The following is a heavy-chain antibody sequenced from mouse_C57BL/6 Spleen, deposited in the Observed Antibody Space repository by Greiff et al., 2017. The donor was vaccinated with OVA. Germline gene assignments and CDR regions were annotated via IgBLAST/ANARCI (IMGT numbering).Heavy chain of an antibody. V-gene: IGHV1-64*01. J-gene: IGHJ4*01. CDR3: AREGYDYDDMDY. CDR1: GYTFTSYW. Sequence: QVQLQQSGAELVKPGASVKLSCKASGYTFTSYWMHWVKQRPGQGLEWIGMIHPNSGSTNYNEKFKSKATLTVDKSSSTAYMQLSSLTSEDSAVYYCAREGYDYDDMDYWGQGTSVTVSS. D-gene: IGHD2-10*02. CDR2: IHPNSGST.